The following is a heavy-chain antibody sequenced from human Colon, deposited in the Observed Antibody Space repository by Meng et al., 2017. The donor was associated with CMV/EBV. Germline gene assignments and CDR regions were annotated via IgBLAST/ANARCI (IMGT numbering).Heavy chain of an antibody. V-gene: IGHV4-34*01. CDR3: ARGPRYYGSSGYYYRWFDP. CDR1: GGSFSGYY. CDR2: INHSGST. J-gene: IGHJ5*02. Sequence: SETLSLTCAVYGGSFSGYYWSWIRQPPGEGLEWFGEINHSGSTNYNPSLKSRVTISVDTSKNQFSLKLSSVTAADTPVYYCARGPRYYGSSGYYYRWFDPWGQGTLVTVSS. D-gene: IGHD3-22*01.